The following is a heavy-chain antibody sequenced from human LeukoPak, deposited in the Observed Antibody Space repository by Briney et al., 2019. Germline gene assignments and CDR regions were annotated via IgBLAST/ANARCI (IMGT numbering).Heavy chain of an antibody. Sequence: SETLSLTCTVAGYSISSGYYWGWIRQPPGQGLEWIGSIYHSGSTYYNPSLKSRVTISVDTSKNQFSLKLSSVTAADTAVYYCARAPIAAAVDYWGQGTLVTVSS. CDR2: IYHSGST. J-gene: IGHJ4*02. CDR3: ARAPIAAAVDY. D-gene: IGHD6-13*01. CDR1: GYSISSGYY. V-gene: IGHV4-38-2*02.